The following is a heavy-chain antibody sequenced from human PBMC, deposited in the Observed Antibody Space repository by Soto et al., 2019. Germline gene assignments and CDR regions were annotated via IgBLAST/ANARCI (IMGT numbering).Heavy chain of an antibody. CDR1: GFPFEAYA. J-gene: IGHJ4*02. CDR2: LKWNGDNV. CDR3: TKDAGHCSGDDCFFDT. V-gene: IGHV3-9*01. D-gene: IGHD2-21*02. Sequence: EVQLVESGGGLVQPGRSLRLSCAASGFPFEAYAMHWVRQAPGKGLEWVAGLKWNGDNVGYADSVRGRFTISRDNAKNSLYLQMNSLRAEDTAFYYCTKDAGHCSGDDCFFDTWGQGALVTVSS.